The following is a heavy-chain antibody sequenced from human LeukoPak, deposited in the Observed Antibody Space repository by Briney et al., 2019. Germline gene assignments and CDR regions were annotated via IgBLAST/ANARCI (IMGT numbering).Heavy chain of an antibody. CDR1: GYTFTGCY. J-gene: IGHJ6*03. CDR2: INPNSGGT. V-gene: IGHV1-2*02. D-gene: IGHD4-17*01. Sequence: ASVKVSCKASGYTFTGCYMHWVRQAPGQGLEWMGLINPNSGGTNYAQKFQGRVTMTRDTSISTAYMELSRLRSDDTAVYYCATLTTVNTNYYYYMDVWGKGTTVTVSS. CDR3: ATLTTVNTNYYYYMDV.